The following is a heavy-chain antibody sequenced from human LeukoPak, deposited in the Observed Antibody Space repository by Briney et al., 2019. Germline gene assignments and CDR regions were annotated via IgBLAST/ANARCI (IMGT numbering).Heavy chain of an antibody. D-gene: IGHD4-23*01. J-gene: IGHJ4*02. V-gene: IGHV3-23*01. CDR3: AKDRSTTVVTPSDY. CDR1: GFTFSSYA. Sequence: GGSLSLSCAASGFTFSSYAMSWVRQAPGKGLEWVPAISGSGGSTYYADSVKGRFTISRDNSKNTLYLQMNSLRAEDTAVYYCAKDRSTTVVTPSDYWGQGTLVTVSS. CDR2: ISGSGGST.